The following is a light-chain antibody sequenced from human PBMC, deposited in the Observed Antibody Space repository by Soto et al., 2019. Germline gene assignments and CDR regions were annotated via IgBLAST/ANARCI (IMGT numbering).Light chain of an antibody. Sequence: QSVLTQPASVSGSPGQSITISCTGTSSDVGGYKYVSWYQHHPGKAPKLMIYEVSNRPSGVSNRFSGSKSGNTASLTISGLQAEDEADYYCMSYTDSTSLVLGNGTKVTVL. V-gene: IGLV2-14*01. CDR2: EVS. J-gene: IGLJ1*01. CDR3: MSYTDSTSLV. CDR1: SSDVGGYKY.